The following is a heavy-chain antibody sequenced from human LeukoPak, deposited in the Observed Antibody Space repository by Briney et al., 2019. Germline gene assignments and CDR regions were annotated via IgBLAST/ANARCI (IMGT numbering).Heavy chain of an antibody. CDR1: GYTFTSYA. V-gene: IGHV1-3*01. CDR3: ARDGSGWVDY. CDR2: INAGNGNT. D-gene: IGHD6-19*01. Sequence: RASVKVSCKASGYTFTSYAMHWVRQAPGQRLEWMGWINAGNGNTKYSQKFQGRVTITRDTSASTAYMKLSSLRSEDTAVYYCARDGSGWVDYWGQGTLVTVSS. J-gene: IGHJ4*02.